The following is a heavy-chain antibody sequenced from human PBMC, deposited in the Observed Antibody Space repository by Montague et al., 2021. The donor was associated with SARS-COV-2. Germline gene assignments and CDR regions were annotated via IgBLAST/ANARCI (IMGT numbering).Heavy chain of an antibody. CDR2: IYWDDDK. CDR3: AHRGDLWVGPYFDY. V-gene: IGHV2-5*02. D-gene: IGHD2-21*02. Sequence: PALVKPTQTLTLTCTFSGFSLSTSGVGVGWIRQPPGKALEWLALIYWDDDKRYSPSLKSRLTITKGTSKNQVVLTMTNMDPVDTATYYCAHRGDLWVGPYFDYWGQGTLVTVSS. J-gene: IGHJ4*02. CDR1: GFSLSTSGVG.